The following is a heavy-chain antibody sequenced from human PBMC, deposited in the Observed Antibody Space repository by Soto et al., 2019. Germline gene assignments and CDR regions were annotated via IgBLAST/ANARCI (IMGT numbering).Heavy chain of an antibody. CDR3: ARDTYYSDNTNYHLFDY. D-gene: IGHD3-22*01. CDR2: IYSGGTT. CDR1: GFNVSSSY. J-gene: IGHJ4*02. V-gene: IGHV3-53*01. Sequence: EVQLVESGGGLIQPGGSLRLSCAASGFNVSSSYMSWVRQAPGKGLEWVSLIYSGGTTHYADSVKGRFTISRDKSNDTLYLQMNSLRAEDTAVYYCARDTYYSDNTNYHLFDYWGQGTLVTVSS.